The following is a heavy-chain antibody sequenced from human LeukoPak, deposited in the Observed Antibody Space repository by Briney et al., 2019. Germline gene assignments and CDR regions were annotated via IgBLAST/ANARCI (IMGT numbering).Heavy chain of an antibody. CDR3: AKVIDSYGQGDI. Sequence: RGSLRPSCTASGFTFSSYAMTWVRQAPGEGLEWASGISISGASTYYADSVKGRFTISRNNSKNTLYLQMNSLRAEDTAVYYCAKVIDSYGQGDIWGQGTMVTVSS. J-gene: IGHJ3*02. CDR2: ISISGAST. D-gene: IGHD5-18*01. V-gene: IGHV3-23*01. CDR1: GFTFSSYA.